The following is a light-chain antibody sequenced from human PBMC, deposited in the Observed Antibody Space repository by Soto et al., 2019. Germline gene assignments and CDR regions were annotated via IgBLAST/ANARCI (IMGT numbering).Light chain of an antibody. V-gene: IGLV7-46*01. J-gene: IGLJ1*01. Sequence: QAVVTQETSLAVSTGGTVTLTCGSSTGAVTSGHYPYWFQQKPGQAPRTLIYDTSNKHSWTPARFSGSLLGGKAALTLSGAQPEDEAEYYCLLSYSGALYVFGTGTKVTV. CDR2: DTS. CDR1: TGAVTSGHY. CDR3: LLSYSGALYV.